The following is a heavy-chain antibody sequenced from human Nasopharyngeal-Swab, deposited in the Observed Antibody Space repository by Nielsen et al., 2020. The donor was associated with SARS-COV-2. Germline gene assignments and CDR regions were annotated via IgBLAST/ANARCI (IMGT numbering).Heavy chain of an antibody. CDR3: AKERFFSGSGKYPRDFDY. CDR1: GFTFSKYG. D-gene: IGHD3-10*01. CDR2: ISYDGSNK. J-gene: IGHJ4*02. Sequence: GGALRLSCVATGFTFSKYGMHWVRQAPGKGREGVAIISYDGSNKYHAESVKGRFTISKDNSKNTLYLQISSLRADDTAVYYCAKERFFSGSGKYPRDFDYWGQGTLVTVSS. V-gene: IGHV3-30*18.